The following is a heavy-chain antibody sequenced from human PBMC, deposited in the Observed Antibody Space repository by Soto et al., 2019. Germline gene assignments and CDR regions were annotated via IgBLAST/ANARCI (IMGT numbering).Heavy chain of an antibody. D-gene: IGHD5-12*01. Sequence: EVQLMESGGGLVKPGGSLRLSCAASGFTFANAWMSWVRQAPGKGLEWVGRIKSKAAGGTADYAAPVKGRVTISRDDSKNPLYLQMNSLKTEDTALYYCTSPWLRLIGDDYWGQGTLVTVSS. CDR1: GFTFANAW. J-gene: IGHJ4*02. V-gene: IGHV3-15*01. CDR3: TSPWLRLIGDDY. CDR2: IKSKAAGGTA.